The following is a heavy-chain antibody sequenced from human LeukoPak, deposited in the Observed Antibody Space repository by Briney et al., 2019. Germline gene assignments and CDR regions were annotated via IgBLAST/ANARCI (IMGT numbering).Heavy chain of an antibody. CDR1: GGSISSYY. V-gene: IGHV4-59*01. D-gene: IGHD5-12*01. CDR2: IYYSGST. Sequence: SETVSLTCTVSGGSISSYYWSWIRQPPGKGLVWIGYIYYSGSTNYNPSLKSRVTISLDTSKNQFSLKLSSVTAAGTAVYYCASHPSSGYDHFDHWGQGTLVTVSS. CDR3: ASHPSSGYDHFDH. J-gene: IGHJ4*02.